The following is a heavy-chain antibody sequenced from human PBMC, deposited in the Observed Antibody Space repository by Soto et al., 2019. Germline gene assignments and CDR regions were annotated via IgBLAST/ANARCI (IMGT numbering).Heavy chain of an antibody. CDR2: TSHDGVP. J-gene: IGHJ4*02. V-gene: IGHV4-4*02. CDR3: ARGPTTEKVDS. Sequence: SETLSLTCAVSSGSIDNVYWWRWVRQSPGKGLEWIGDTSHDGVPNYNPSLEGRVTISIDKSKNQFYLDLNSVTAADTAMYYCARGPTTEKVDSWGQGILVTVSS. CDR1: SGSIDNVYW.